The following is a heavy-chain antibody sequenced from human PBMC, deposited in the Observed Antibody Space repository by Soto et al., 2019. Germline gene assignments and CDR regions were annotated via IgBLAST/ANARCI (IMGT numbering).Heavy chain of an antibody. CDR1: GFTFSTYV. Sequence: PGGSLRLSCAASGFTFSTYVMSWIRQAPGEGLERVSGISASGADTWYADSVKGRFTISRDNAKSTLFLHMNNLRADDTAVYYCAKAAPIVGSPRFYFDSWGKGALVTVSS. D-gene: IGHD1-26*01. V-gene: IGHV3-23*01. CDR3: AKAAPIVGSPRFYFDS. J-gene: IGHJ4*02. CDR2: ISASGADT.